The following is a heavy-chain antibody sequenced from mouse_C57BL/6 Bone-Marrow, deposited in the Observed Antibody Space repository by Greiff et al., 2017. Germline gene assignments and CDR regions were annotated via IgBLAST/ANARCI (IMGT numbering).Heavy chain of an antibody. Sequence: EVKVVESGGGLVKPGGSLKLSCAASGFTFSSYAMSWVRQTPEKRLEWVATISDGGSYTYYPDNVKGRFTISRDNGKSDLYLTMSHLKTKDTAMYYCARGASYYCDYWGQGTTLTVSS. CDR3: ARGASYYCDY. CDR2: ISDGGSYT. V-gene: IGHV5-4*03. CDR1: GFTFSSYA. D-gene: IGHD3-1*01. J-gene: IGHJ2*01.